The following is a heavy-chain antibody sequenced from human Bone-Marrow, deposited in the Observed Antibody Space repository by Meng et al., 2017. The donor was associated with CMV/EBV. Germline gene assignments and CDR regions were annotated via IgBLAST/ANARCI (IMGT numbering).Heavy chain of an antibody. CDR1: GYTFTGYY. Sequence: ASVKVSCKASGYTFTGYYMHWVRQAPGQGLEWMGWINPNSGGTNYAQKFQGRVTMTRDTSISTACMELSRLRSDDTAVYYCARVAYSTVVVPALGAFDIWGQGTMVTVS. D-gene: IGHD2-2*01. J-gene: IGHJ3*02. CDR2: INPNSGGT. V-gene: IGHV1-2*02. CDR3: ARVAYSTVVVPALGAFDI.